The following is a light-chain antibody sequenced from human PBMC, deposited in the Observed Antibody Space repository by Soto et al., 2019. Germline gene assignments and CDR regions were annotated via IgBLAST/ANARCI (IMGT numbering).Light chain of an antibody. CDR3: QQRSTSFT. CDR1: QSVSTY. J-gene: IGKJ3*01. CDR2: DAS. Sequence: EIVLTQSPATLSLSPGERATLSCRASQSVSTYLAWYQQKPGLAPRLLIFDASNRATGVPARFSGSGSGTDFTLAISSPEPEDFAVYYCQQRSTSFTFGPGTKVDFK. V-gene: IGKV3-11*01.